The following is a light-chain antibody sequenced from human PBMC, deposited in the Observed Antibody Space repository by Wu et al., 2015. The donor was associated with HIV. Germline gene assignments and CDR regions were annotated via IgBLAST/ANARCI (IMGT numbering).Light chain of an antibody. Sequence: DIQLTQSPSFLSASVGDRVTITCRAGQGISTYLAWYHQRPGKAPKLLIYAASTLQSGVPSRFSGSGSGTEFTLTISSLQPEDFATYYCQQLNSYPHTFGQGTKLEIK. CDR1: QGISTY. CDR2: AAS. V-gene: IGKV1-9*01. CDR3: QQLNSYPHT. J-gene: IGKJ2*01.